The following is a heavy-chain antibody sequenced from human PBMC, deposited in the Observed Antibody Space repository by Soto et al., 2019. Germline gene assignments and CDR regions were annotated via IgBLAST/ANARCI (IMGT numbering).Heavy chain of an antibody. Sequence: ASVKVSCKASGYTLTNYALSWVRQAPGQGLEWMGWISAYNGHISYAQKFQDRVTMTRDTSTSTAYMEVRSLRPDDTAVYYCARDNTYYYDSSGYHDAFDIWG. CDR2: ISAYNGHI. CDR3: ARDNTYYYDSSGYHDAFDI. J-gene: IGHJ3*02. V-gene: IGHV1-18*01. CDR1: GYTLTNYA. D-gene: IGHD3-22*01.